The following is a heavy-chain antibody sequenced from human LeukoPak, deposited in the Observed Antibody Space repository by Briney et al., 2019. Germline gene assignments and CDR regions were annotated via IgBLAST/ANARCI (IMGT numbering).Heavy chain of an antibody. V-gene: IGHV3-23*01. J-gene: IGHJ4*02. CDR2: ISYSGVSS. CDR3: ANDLRYTTSSARKNYFDY. Sequence: GGSLRLSCAASGCTFNTYGMIWVRQAPGKGLEWVSGISYSGVSSYYADSVKGRFTISRDNSKNTLYLQMSSLRAEDTAVYYCANDLRYTTSSARKNYFDYWGQGTLVTVSS. CDR1: GCTFNTYG. D-gene: IGHD6-13*01.